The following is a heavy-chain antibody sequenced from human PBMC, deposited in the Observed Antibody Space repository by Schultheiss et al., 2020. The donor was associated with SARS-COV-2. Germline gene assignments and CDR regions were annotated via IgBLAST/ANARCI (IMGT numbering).Heavy chain of an antibody. CDR2: ISSNGGST. D-gene: IGHD3-3*01. V-gene: IGHV3-64*04. J-gene: IGHJ4*02. Sequence: GGSLRLSCSASGFTFSSYAMHWVRQAPGKGLEYVSAISSNGGSTYYADSVKGRFTISRDNAKNSLYLQMNSLRDEDTAVYYCATEYNDFWSGRNHGPFDYWGQGTLVTVSS. CDR3: ATEYNDFWSGRNHGPFDY. CDR1: GFTFSSYA.